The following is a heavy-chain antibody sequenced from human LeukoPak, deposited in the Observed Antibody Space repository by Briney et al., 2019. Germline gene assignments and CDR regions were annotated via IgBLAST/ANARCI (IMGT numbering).Heavy chain of an antibody. Sequence: ASVKVSCKVSGYTLTGLSMHWVRQAPGKGLEWMGTFDPENGETIYAQKFQGRVTMTEDTSTDTAYMELSSLRSEDTAVYYCTTKYCYDSSDYYVIDYWGQGTLVIVSS. CDR1: GYTLTGLS. V-gene: IGHV1-24*01. CDR3: TTKYCYDSSDYYVIDY. D-gene: IGHD3-22*01. J-gene: IGHJ4*02. CDR2: FDPENGET.